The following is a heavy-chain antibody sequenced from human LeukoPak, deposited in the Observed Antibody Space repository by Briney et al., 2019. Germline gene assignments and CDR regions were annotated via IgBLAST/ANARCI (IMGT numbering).Heavy chain of an antibody. CDR1: GFTFSSYS. V-gene: IGHV3-48*01. Sequence: GGSLRLSCAASGFTFSSYSMNWVRQAPGKGLEWVSYISSSSSTIYYADSVKGRFTISRDNAKNSLYLQMNSLRAEDTAVYYCARDGSRYSSSWYQVWGQGTLVTVSS. CDR2: ISSSSSTI. D-gene: IGHD6-13*01. J-gene: IGHJ4*02. CDR3: ARDGSRYSSSWYQV.